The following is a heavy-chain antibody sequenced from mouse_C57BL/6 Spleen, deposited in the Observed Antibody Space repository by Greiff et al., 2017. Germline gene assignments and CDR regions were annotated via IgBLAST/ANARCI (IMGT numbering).Heavy chain of an antibody. CDR1: GYTFTGYW. J-gene: IGHJ4*01. CDR2: ILPGGGST. D-gene: IGHD2-2*01. Sequence: VQLQESGAELMKPGASVKLSCKATGYTFTGYWIEWVKQRPEHGLEWIGEILPGGGSTNYNEKFQGKATFTAETSSNTAYMQLSSLTTEDSAIYYCARLEWLVYYYAMDDWGQGTSVTVSS. CDR3: ARLEWLVYYYAMDD. V-gene: IGHV1-9*01.